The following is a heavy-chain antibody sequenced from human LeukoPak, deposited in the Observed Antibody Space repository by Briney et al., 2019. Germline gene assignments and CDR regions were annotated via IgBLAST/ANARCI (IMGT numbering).Heavy chain of an antibody. CDR3: ASNDYFASGSYYEKDYYYMDV. CDR2: ISVSGGST. J-gene: IGHJ6*03. CDR1: GFTFSNYG. V-gene: IGHV3-23*01. Sequence: GGSLRLSCAASGFTFSNYGMSWVRQAPGKGLEWVSTISVSGGSTSYADSVKGRFTISRDNSKNTLYLQMNSLRAEDTAVYYCASNDYFASGSYYEKDYYYMDVWGKGTTVTVSS. D-gene: IGHD3-10*01.